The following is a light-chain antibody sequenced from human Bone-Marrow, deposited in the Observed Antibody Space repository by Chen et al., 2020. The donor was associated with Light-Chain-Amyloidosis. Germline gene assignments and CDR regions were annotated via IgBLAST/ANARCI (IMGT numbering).Light chain of an antibody. Sequence: SSVLTQPSPVSVAPGQTATIACGGNNIGSTSVHWYQQTPGQAPLLVVYDDSDRPAGIPERLSGSNSGNTATLTSSRVEAGDEADYYCQVWDRSSDRPVFGGGTKLTVL. J-gene: IGLJ3*02. V-gene: IGLV3-21*02. CDR1: NIGSTS. CDR3: QVWDRSSDRPV. CDR2: DDS.